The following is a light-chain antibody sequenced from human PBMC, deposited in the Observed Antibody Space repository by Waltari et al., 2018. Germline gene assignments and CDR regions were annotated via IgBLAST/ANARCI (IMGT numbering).Light chain of an antibody. V-gene: IGLV2-14*03. Sequence: QSALTQPASVSGSPGQSITISCTETSSDVGVHNYVSWYQHHPDEAPKLIIYDVTNRPSGVSYRFSGSKSGNTASLTISGLQAEDEADYYSSSYITSSTYMVFGGGTKLTVL. CDR1: SSDVGVHNY. CDR2: DVT. CDR3: SSYITSSTYMV. J-gene: IGLJ2*01.